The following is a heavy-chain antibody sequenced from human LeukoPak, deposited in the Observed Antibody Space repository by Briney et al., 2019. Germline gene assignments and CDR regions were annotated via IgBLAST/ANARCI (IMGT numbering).Heavy chain of an antibody. V-gene: IGHV3-30*18. Sequence: PGGSLRLSCAASGFTFSSYGMHWVRQAPGKGLEWVAVISYDGSNKYYADSVKGRFTISRDNSKNTLYLQMNSLRAEDTAVYYCAKGEMATITGAFDIWGQGTMVTVSS. J-gene: IGHJ3*02. D-gene: IGHD5-24*01. CDR3: AKGEMATITGAFDI. CDR2: ISYDGSNK. CDR1: GFTFSSYG.